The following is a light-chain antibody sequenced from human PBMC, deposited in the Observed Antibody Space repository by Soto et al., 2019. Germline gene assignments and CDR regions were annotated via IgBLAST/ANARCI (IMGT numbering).Light chain of an antibody. CDR2: EVS. Sequence: QSALTQPASVSGSPGQSITISCTGTSSDVGGYNYVSWYQHHPGKAPKLMIYEVSNRPSGVSNRFSGSKSGNTASLTISWLQAEDEADYYCCSYTSSTTLELFGGGTKLTVL. J-gene: IGLJ2*01. CDR3: CSYTSSTTLEL. CDR1: SSDVGGYNY. V-gene: IGLV2-14*01.